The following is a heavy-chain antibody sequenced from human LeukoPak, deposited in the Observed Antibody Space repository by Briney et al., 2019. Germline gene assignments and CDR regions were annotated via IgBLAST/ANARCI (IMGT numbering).Heavy chain of an antibody. CDR1: AGSFSGYY. V-gene: IGHV4-34*01. CDR3: ARVSFTNWNPSYFDS. CDR2: INHSGST. D-gene: IGHD1-20*01. Sequence: SETLSLTCAVYAGSFSGYYWSWIRQPPGKGLEWIGEINHSGSTNYNPSLKSRVTISVDTSKNQFSLKVSSVTAADTALYFCARVSFTNWNPSYFDSWGHGALVTVSS. J-gene: IGHJ4*01.